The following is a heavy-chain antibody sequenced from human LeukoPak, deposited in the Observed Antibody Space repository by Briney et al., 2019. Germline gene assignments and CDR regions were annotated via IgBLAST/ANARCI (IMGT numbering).Heavy chain of an antibody. CDR3: AKDPHTIFGVVMYYFDY. D-gene: IGHD3-3*01. J-gene: IGHJ4*02. CDR2: ASASGGRT. Sequence: GGSLSLAWAASGFTFSRFAMSWVRHAPGEGREWVASASASGGRTCYADSVKGRFNISRDNSKNTLYLQMNSLRAEDTAVYYCAKDPHTIFGVVMYYFDYWGQGTLVTVSS. V-gene: IGHV3-23*01. CDR1: GFTFSRFA.